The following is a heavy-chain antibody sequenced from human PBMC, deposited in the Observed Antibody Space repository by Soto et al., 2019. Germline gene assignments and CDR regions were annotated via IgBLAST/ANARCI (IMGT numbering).Heavy chain of an antibody. D-gene: IGHD3-3*01. J-gene: IGHJ5*02. CDR2: VYHTGTT. Sequence: KASETLSLTCTVSGGSIRSHYWSWIRQPPGKSLEFLGYVYHTGTTNYSPSLKDRVNMLVDTSNNQFSLRLRSVTAADTAIYYCARGMLEWLSSSQNWFDPWGQGTLVTVSS. CDR3: ARGMLEWLSSSQNWFDP. V-gene: IGHV4-59*11. CDR1: GGSIRSHY.